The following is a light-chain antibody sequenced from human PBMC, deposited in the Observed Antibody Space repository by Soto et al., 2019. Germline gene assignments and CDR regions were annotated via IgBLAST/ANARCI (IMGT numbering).Light chain of an antibody. CDR3: QQSYSPPFT. CDR1: PTISRY. J-gene: IGKJ3*01. V-gene: IGKV1-39*01. CDR2: DAS. Sequence: DIQMTQSPSSLSASVGDGVTITCRASPTISRYLNWYQQRPGIAPRLLIYDASTLQSGVPSRFSGRGFATNFTLTINSLQPEDFATYYCQQSYSPPFTFGPGTKVDIK.